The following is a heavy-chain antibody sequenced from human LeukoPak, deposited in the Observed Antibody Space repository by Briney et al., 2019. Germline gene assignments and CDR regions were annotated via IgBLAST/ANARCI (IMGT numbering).Heavy chain of an antibody. CDR2: ISGSSSDT. J-gene: IGHJ3*02. V-gene: IGHV3-11*05. Sequence: GGSLRLSCAASGFTFSDYYMIWIRQAPGKGLEWVSYISGSSSDTNYPDSVKGRFTISRDNAKNSLYLQMNSLRAEDTAVYYCARAKIVVVINDAFDIWGQGTMVTVSS. CDR1: GFTFSDYY. D-gene: IGHD3-22*01. CDR3: ARAKIVVVINDAFDI.